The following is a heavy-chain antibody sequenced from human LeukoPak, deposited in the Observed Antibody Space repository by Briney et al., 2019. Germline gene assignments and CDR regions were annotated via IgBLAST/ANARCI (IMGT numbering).Heavy chain of an antibody. J-gene: IGHJ4*02. CDR1: GFTFSSYG. CDR3: AKEDIGIAAADYFDY. Sequence: GGSLRLSCAASGFTFSSYGMHWVRQAPGKGLEWVAFIRYDGSNKYYAYSVKDRFTISRDNSKNTLYLQMNSLRAEDTAVYYCAKEDIGIAAADYFDYWGQGTLVTVSS. D-gene: IGHD6-13*01. CDR2: IRYDGSNK. V-gene: IGHV3-30*02.